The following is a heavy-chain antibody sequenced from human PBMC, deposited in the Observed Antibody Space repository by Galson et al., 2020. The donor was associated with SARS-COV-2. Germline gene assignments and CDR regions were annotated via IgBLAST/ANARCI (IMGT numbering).Heavy chain of an antibody. CDR1: GGSFSTNY. J-gene: IGHJ6*03. CDR3: ARGRLHYGLGGYYAGFRYYYMDV. Sequence: SETLSLTCAVSGGSFSTNYWTWIRQSPGRGLEWIGEINHSEDTDYNPSLKSRVTISIDTSKNQFSLRLTSVTAADTAVYYCARGRLHYGLGGYYAGFRYYYMDVWGKGTTGTVS. CDR2: INHSEDT. V-gene: IGHV4-34*01. D-gene: IGHD3-10*01.